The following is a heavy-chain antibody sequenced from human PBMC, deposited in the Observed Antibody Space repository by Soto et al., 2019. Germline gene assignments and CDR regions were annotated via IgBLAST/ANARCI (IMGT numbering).Heavy chain of an antibody. CDR1: GFTFSSYA. D-gene: IGHD6-13*01. CDR2: ISGSGRST. Sequence: GGSLRLSCAASGFTFSSYAMSWVRQAPGKGLEWVSAISGSGRSTYYADSVKGRFTISRDNSKNTLYLQMNSLRAEDTAVYYCAKEGAGKFSSSWYFDYWGQGTLVTVSS. CDR3: AKEGAGKFSSSWYFDY. V-gene: IGHV3-23*01. J-gene: IGHJ4*02.